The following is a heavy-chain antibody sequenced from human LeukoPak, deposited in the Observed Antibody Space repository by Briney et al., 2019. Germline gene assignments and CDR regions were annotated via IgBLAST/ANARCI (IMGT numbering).Heavy chain of an antibody. J-gene: IGHJ3*02. V-gene: IGHV4-61*02. CDR3: ARSFTDAFDI. CDR2: IYTSGST. CDR1: GGSISSGSYY. Sequence: SETLSLTCTVSGGSISSGSYYWSWIRQPAGKGLEWIGRIYTSGSTNYNPSLKSRVTISVDTSKNQFSLKLSSVTAADTAVYYCARSFTDAFDIWGQGTMVTVSS.